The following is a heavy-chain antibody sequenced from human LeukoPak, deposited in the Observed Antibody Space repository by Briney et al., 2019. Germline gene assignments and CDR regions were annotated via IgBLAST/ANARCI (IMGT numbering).Heavy chain of an antibody. V-gene: IGHV4-31*03. D-gene: IGHD3-10*01. J-gene: IGHJ5*02. Sequence: SETLSLTCTVSGGSFRSGGFYWSWIRQHPGKGLEWIGYIDYSGSTYYNPSLKSRVTISVDTSKNQFSLKLSSVTAADTAVYYCARHSQSYYYGSGKGWFDPWGQGTLVTVSS. CDR2: IDYSGST. CDR1: GGSFRSGGFY. CDR3: ARHSQSYYYGSGKGWFDP.